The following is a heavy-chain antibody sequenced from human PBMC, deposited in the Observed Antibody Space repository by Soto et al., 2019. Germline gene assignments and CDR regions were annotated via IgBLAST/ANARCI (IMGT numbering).Heavy chain of an antibody. V-gene: IGHV4-59*01. D-gene: IGHD3-16*01. CDR2: VHYSGST. Sequence: SETRSRTGHLCGGSFHDFYGLWIRQPPGKGREWVGHVHYSGSTSYSPSLNSRATISLYTSKMQLSLKLRSVTAADTATHFCESGVDYYAPRGHFSFGYWGPRIPATVSS. J-gene: IGHJ4*02. CDR1: GGSFHDFY. CDR3: ESGVDYYAPRGHFSFGY.